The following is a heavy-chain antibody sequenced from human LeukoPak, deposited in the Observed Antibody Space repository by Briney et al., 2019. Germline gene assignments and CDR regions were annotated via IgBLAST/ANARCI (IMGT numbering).Heavy chain of an antibody. V-gene: IGHV4-59*01. J-gene: IGHJ4*02. CDR2: IYCSGST. CDR1: GGSISSYY. CDR3: ARGPPRTYYFDY. D-gene: IGHD1-1*01. Sequence: SETLSLTCTVSGGSISSYYWSWIRQPPGKGLEWIGYIYCSGSTNYNPSLKSRVTISVDTSKNQFSLKLSSVTAADTAVYYCARGPPRTYYFDYWGQGTLVTVSS.